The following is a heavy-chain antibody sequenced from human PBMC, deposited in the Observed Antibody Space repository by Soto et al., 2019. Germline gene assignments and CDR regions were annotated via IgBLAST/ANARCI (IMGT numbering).Heavy chain of an antibody. V-gene: IGHV3-23*01. J-gene: IGHJ2*01. D-gene: IGHD3-10*01. CDR1: GFTFSSYA. Sequence: EVQLLESGGGLVQPGGSLRLSCAASGFTFSSYAMSWVRQAPGKGLEWVSAISGSGGSTYYADSVKGRFTISRDNSKNKLYLQMNSRRAEDTAVYYCAKDRPMVRGVIIWKPRGYFDLWGRGTLVTVSS. CDR2: ISGSGGST. CDR3: AKDRPMVRGVIIWKPRGYFDL.